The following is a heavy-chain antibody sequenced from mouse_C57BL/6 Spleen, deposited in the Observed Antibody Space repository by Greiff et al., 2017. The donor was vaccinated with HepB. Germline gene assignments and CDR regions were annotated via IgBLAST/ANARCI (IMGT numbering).Heavy chain of an antibody. D-gene: IGHD3-2*02. J-gene: IGHJ4*01. CDR3: ARRGEQLRLEAMDY. V-gene: IGHV1-26*01. CDR1: GYTFTDYY. Sequence: VQLQQSGPELVKPGASVKISCKASGYTFTDYYMNWVKQSHGKSLEWIGDINPNNGGTSYNQKFKGKATLTVDKSSSTAYMELRSLTSEDSAVYYCARRGEQLRLEAMDYWGQGTSVTVSS. CDR2: INPNNGGT.